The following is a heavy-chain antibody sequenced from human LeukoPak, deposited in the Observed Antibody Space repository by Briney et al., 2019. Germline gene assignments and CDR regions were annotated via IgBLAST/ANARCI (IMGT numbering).Heavy chain of an antibody. D-gene: IGHD3-16*02. CDR2: INHSGST. Sequence: SETLSLTCAVYGGSFSGYYWSWIHQPPGKGLEWIGEINHSGSTNYNPSLKSRVTISVDTSKNQFSLKLSSVTAADTAVYCCAFGGVIGPDYWGQGTLVTVSS. V-gene: IGHV4-34*01. CDR1: GGSFSGYY. CDR3: AFGGVIGPDY. J-gene: IGHJ4*02.